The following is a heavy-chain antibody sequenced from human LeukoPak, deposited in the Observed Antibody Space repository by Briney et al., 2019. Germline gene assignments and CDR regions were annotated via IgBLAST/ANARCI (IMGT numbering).Heavy chain of an antibody. V-gene: IGHV3-23*01. Sequence: GSLRLSCVASGFTFSTHAMSWVRLAPGKGLEWVSAISGSGGSTYYADSVKGRFTISRDNSKNTLYLQMNSLRAEDTAVYYCAKVGPVYYDSSGYYHEDFDYWGQGTLVTVSS. CDR2: ISGSGGST. D-gene: IGHD3-22*01. CDR1: GFTFSTHA. J-gene: IGHJ4*02. CDR3: AKVGPVYYDSSGYYHEDFDY.